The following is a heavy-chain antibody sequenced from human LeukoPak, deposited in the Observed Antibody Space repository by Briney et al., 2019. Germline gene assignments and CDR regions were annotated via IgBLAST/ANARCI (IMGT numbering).Heavy chain of an antibody. CDR1: GYTFTSYG. D-gene: IGHD3-3*01. Sequence: ASVKVSCKASGYTFTSYGISWVRQAPGQGLEWMGWISAYNGNTNYAQELQGRVTMTTDTSTSTAYMELRSLRSDDTAVYYCARERYDFWSGYYPPEYGMDVWGQGTTVTVSS. V-gene: IGHV1-18*01. CDR3: ARERYDFWSGYYPPEYGMDV. J-gene: IGHJ6*02. CDR2: ISAYNGNT.